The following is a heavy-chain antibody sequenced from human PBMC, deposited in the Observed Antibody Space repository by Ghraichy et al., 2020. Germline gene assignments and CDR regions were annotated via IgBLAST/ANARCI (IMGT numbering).Heavy chain of an antibody. CDR3: ARGGTGSSWFGP. Sequence: GGSLRLSCAASGFVFSDYYMSWFRLAPGKGLEWISNISSGGTTVYVADSVKGRFTMSRDNDKNLLFLELKSLGAEDTAIYYCARGGTGSSWFGPWGQGTLVSVSS. J-gene: IGHJ5*02. CDR2: ISSGGTTV. V-gene: IGHV3-11*01. D-gene: IGHD6-13*01. CDR1: GFVFSDYY.